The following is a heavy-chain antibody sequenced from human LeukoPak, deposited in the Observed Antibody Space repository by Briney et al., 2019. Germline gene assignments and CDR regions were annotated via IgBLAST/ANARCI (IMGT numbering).Heavy chain of an antibody. D-gene: IGHD5-12*01. Sequence: GASVKVSCKASGFTFTSSAVQWVRQARGQRLEWIGWIVVGSGNTNYAQKFQERVTITRDMSTSTAYMELSNLRSEDTAVCYCAASNRGYDPPGGYWGQGTLVTVSP. CDR2: IVVGSGNT. CDR3: AASNRGYDPPGGY. V-gene: IGHV1-58*01. CDR1: GFTFTSSA. J-gene: IGHJ4*02.